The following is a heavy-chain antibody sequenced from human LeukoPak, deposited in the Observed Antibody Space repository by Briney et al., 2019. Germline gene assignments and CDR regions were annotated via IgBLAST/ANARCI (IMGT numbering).Heavy chain of an antibody. J-gene: IGHJ5*02. CDR1: GGSISNTSFH. Sequence: SETLSLTCTVSGGSISNTSFHWGWIRQPPGKGLEWIGSIYYSGSTYYNPSLKSRVTISVDTSKNQFSLKLSSVTAADTAVYYCARLEAARHWFDPWGQGTLVTVSS. D-gene: IGHD6-6*01. V-gene: IGHV4-39*01. CDR2: IYYSGST. CDR3: ARLEAARHWFDP.